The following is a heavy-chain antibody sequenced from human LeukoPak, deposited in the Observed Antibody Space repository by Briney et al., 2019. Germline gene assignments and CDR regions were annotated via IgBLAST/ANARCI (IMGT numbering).Heavy chain of an antibody. Sequence: SVKVSCKASGGTFSSYAISWVRQAPGQGLEWMGGIIPIFGTANYAQKFQGRVTITADESTSTAYMELSSLRSEDTAVYYCASQSHHCSSTSCYMDVWGKGTRVTVSS. J-gene: IGHJ6*03. V-gene: IGHV1-69*01. CDR2: IIPIFGTA. CDR1: GGTFSSYA. D-gene: IGHD2-2*01. CDR3: ASQSHHCSSTSCYMDV.